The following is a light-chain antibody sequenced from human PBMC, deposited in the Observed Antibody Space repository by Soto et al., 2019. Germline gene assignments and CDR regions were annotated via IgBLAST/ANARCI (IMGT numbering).Light chain of an antibody. CDR3: SSYTSSRTRV. CDR2: DVI. Sequence: QSALTQPASVSGSPGQSITISCTGTSSDVGGYNYVSWYQQHPGKAPKLMIYDVINRPSGVSNRFSGSKSGNTASLTISGLQAEDEADYYCSSYTSSRTRVFGGGTQLTVL. J-gene: IGLJ2*01. V-gene: IGLV2-14*01. CDR1: SSDVGGYNY.